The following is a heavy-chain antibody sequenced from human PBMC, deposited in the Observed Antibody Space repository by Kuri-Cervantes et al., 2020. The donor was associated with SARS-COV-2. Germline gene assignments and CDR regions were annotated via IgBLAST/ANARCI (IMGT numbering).Heavy chain of an antibody. J-gene: IGHJ3*02. CDR1: GFTFEDYA. CDR3: ATALDIWLGMGHAFDI. V-gene: IGHV3-9*01. Sequence: SLKISCAASGFTFEDYAMHWVRQAPGKGLEWVSGISWNSGSIGYADSVKGRFTISRDNAKNSLYLQMNSLRAEDTALYYCATALDIWLGMGHAFDIWGQGTMVTVSS. D-gene: IGHD3-9*01. CDR2: ISWNSGSI.